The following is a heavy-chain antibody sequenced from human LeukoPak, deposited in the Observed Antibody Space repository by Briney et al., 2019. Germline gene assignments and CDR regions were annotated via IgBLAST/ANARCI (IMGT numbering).Heavy chain of an antibody. D-gene: IGHD1-26*01. CDR3: ARTRDLGPDY. Sequence: SQTLSPTCVISGDSVSSNSAAWNWIRQSPSRGLKWLGRTYYRSKWYYHYAVSMKSRITVNPDTSKNQFSLQLNSVTPEDTAVYYCARTRDLGPDYWGQGTLVTVSS. V-gene: IGHV6-1*01. CDR1: GDSVSSNSAA. J-gene: IGHJ4*02. CDR2: TYYRSKWYY.